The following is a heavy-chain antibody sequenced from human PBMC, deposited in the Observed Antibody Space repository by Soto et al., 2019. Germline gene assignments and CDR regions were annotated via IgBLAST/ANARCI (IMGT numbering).Heavy chain of an antibody. Sequence: GGSLRLSCAASGFTVSSNHMTWVRQAPGRGPEWVSTIYPGGNTYHADSVRGRFTISRDNSRNTLYLQMNSLRADDTAVYYCVKNRGAGSLSNWSFASWGRGSLVTVSS. V-gene: IGHV3-53*01. D-gene: IGHD1-26*01. CDR2: IYPGGNT. CDR1: GFTVSSNH. CDR3: VKNRGAGSLSNWSFAS. J-gene: IGHJ2*01.